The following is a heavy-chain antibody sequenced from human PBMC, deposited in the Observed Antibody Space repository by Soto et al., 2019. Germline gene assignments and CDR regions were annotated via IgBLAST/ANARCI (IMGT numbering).Heavy chain of an antibody. D-gene: IGHD5-18*01. CDR2: IYYSGST. Sequence: SETLSLTRTVSGGSISSYYWSWIRQPPGKGLEWIGSIYYSGSTYYNPSLKSRVTISVDTSKNQFSLKLSSVTAADTAVYYCARHDVSYGQYNWFDPWGQGTLVTVSS. CDR1: GGSISSYY. V-gene: IGHV4-59*05. J-gene: IGHJ5*02. CDR3: ARHDVSYGQYNWFDP.